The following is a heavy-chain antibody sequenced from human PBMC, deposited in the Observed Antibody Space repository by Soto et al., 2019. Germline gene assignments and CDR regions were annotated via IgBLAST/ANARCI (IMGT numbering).Heavy chain of an antibody. CDR1: GFTFSSYE. Sequence: PGGSLRLSCAASGFTFSSYEMNWVRQAPGKGLEWVSYISSSGSTIYYAGSVKGRFTISRDNAKNSLYLQMNSLRAEDTAVYYCARDLRYCSGGSCYDDWFDPWGQGTLVTVSS. V-gene: IGHV3-48*03. J-gene: IGHJ5*02. CDR3: ARDLRYCSGGSCYDDWFDP. D-gene: IGHD2-15*01. CDR2: ISSSGSTI.